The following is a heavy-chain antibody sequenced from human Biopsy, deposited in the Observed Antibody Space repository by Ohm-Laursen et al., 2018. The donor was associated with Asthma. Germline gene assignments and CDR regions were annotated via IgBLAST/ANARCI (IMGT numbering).Heavy chain of an antibody. CDR1: GGTFNTYV. J-gene: IGHJ4*02. CDR3: ARKAGSCISRTCYSLDF. CDR2: INFVFGTT. D-gene: IGHD2-2*01. Sequence: GASVKVSCKSLGGTFNTYVIGWVRQAPGPGLEWMGGINFVFGTTTYPQKFQDRVTITSDDSTSTVYMELSSLRSEDTAVYYCARKAGSCISRTCYSLDFWGQGTLVTVSS. V-gene: IGHV1-69*13.